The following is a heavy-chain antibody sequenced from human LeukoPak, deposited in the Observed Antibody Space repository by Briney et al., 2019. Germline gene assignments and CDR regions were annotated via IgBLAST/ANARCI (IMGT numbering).Heavy chain of an antibody. J-gene: IGHJ3*02. CDR1: GGSISRGDYY. V-gene: IGHV4-30-4*08. D-gene: IGHD3-3*01. Sequence: PPQTLSLTCTVSGGSISRGDYYWSWIRQPPGKGLEWIGYIYYSGSTYYNPSLKSRVTISVDTSKNQFSLKLSSVTAADTAVYYCARAVERITIFGVVAADAFDIWGQGTMVTVSS. CDR3: ARAVERITIFGVVAADAFDI. CDR2: IYYSGST.